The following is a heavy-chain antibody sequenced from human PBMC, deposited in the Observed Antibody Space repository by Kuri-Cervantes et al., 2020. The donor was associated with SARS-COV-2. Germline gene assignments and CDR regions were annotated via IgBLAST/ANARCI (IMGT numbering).Heavy chain of an antibody. J-gene: IGHJ4*02. V-gene: IGHV3-20*04. CDR2: INWNGGST. D-gene: IGHD3-3*01. CDR1: GFTFDDYG. Sequence: GGSLKISRAASGFTFDDYGMSGVRQAPGKGLEWVSGINWNGGSTGYADSVKGQFTISRDNAKNSLYLQMNSLRAEDTAVYYCAKVIRLFTYPFDYWGQGTLVTVSS. CDR3: AKVIRLFTYPFDY.